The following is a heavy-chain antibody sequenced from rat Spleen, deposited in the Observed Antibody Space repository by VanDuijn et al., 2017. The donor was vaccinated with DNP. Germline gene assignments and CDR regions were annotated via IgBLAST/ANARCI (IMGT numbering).Heavy chain of an antibody. V-gene: IGHV5-25*01. D-gene: IGHD1-12*02. J-gene: IGHJ3*01. CDR3: ARPEYYDGSDYYGLFAH. CDR1: GFTFSNYY. Sequence: EVQLVESGGGLVQPGRSMKLSCVASGFTFSNYYMAWVRQAPTKGPEWVAAISAGGGNTYYRDSVKGRFTISRENARSTLYMQVDSLRSEDTATYYCARPEYYDGSDYYGLFAHWGQGTLVTVSS. CDR2: ISAGGGNT.